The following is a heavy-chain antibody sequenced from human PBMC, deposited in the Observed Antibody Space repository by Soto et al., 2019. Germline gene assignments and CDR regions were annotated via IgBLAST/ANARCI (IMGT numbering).Heavy chain of an antibody. CDR1: GFTFSSNA. CDR2: ISGSGGVT. Sequence: EVQLLGSGGDLVQPGGSLRLSCAASGFTFSSNAMSWVRQAPGKGLEWVSYISGSGGVTYYADSVKGRFTISRDNSKNTLNLQMNRLRVEDTALYYCAREGVYSDYGDAFVIWGQGTMVTVSS. J-gene: IGHJ3*02. CDR3: AREGVYSDYGDAFVI. D-gene: IGHD5-12*01. V-gene: IGHV3-23*01.